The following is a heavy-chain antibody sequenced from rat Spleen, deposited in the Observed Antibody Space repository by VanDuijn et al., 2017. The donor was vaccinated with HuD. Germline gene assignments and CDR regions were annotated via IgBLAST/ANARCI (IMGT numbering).Heavy chain of an antibody. CDR1: GFAFSDYY. CDR2: IDYEGNNI. Sequence: EVQLVESGGGLVQPGRSMKLSCAASGFAFSDYYMAWVRQAPKKGLEWVASIDYEGNNIDYGDSVKDRFSISRDNAKSTLYPQMNSLRSEDTATYYCVRQAVYYYSRYIPYYFEHWGQGVMVTVSS. CDR3: VRQAVYYYSRYIPYYFEH. D-gene: IGHD1-2*01. J-gene: IGHJ2*01. V-gene: IGHV5-22*01.